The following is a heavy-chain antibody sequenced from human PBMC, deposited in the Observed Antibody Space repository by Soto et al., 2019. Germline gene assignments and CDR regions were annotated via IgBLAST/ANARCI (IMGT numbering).Heavy chain of an antibody. Sequence: QVQLQQSGPGLVKPSQTLSLTCAISGDSVSTNSATWNWIRQSPSRGLEWLGRTYYRSKWYIDYAVSCESRITIQPSTPNNQLSLQLNPVTPGDTAVYYCVRLIGNSWLDSWGQGTLVTVSS. J-gene: IGHJ5*01. CDR1: GDSVSTNSAT. V-gene: IGHV6-1*01. D-gene: IGHD2-8*01. CDR3: VRLIGNSWLDS. CDR2: TYYRSKWYI.